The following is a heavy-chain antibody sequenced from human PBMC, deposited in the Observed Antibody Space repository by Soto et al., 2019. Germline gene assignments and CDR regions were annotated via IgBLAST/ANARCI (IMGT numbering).Heavy chain of an antibody. V-gene: IGHV4-30-4*01. CDR1: GDSISNLDYF. CDR3: ARGRYCINGRCFPNWFDS. Sequence: SETLSLTCSVSGDSISNLDYFWAWIRQPPGQALEYIGYIYKSATTYYNPSFESRVAISVDTSKSQFSLNVTSVTAADTAVYFCARGRYCINGRCFPNWFDSCGQGAMVTV. CDR2: IYKSATT. D-gene: IGHD2-8*01. J-gene: IGHJ5*01.